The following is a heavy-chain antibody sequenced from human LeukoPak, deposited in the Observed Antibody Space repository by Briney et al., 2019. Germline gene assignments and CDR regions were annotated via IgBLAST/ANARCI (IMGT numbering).Heavy chain of an antibody. CDR2: ISGSGGST. J-gene: IGHJ5*02. CDR1: GITLSDYW. D-gene: IGHD2-2*01. CDR3: ARELGYCSSTSCFNWFDP. V-gene: IGHV3-23*01. Sequence: GGSLRLSCAASGITLSDYWMTWVRQAPGKGLEWVSAISGSGGSTYYADSVKGRFTISRDNAKNSLYLQMNGLRAEDTAVYYCARELGYCSSTSCFNWFDPWGQGTLVTVSS.